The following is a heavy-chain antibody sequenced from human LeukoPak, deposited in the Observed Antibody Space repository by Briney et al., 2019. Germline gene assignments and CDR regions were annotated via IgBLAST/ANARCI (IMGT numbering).Heavy chain of an antibody. V-gene: IGHV4-34*01. Sequence: PGGSLRLSRAASGFTFSRYAMSWIRQPPGKGLEWIGEINHSGSTNYNPSLKSRVTISVDTSKNQFSLKLSSVTAADTAVYYCARRQLWSYYFDYWGQGTLVTVSS. CDR3: ARRQLWSYYFDY. D-gene: IGHD5-18*01. CDR2: INHSGST. CDR1: GFTFSRYA. J-gene: IGHJ4*02.